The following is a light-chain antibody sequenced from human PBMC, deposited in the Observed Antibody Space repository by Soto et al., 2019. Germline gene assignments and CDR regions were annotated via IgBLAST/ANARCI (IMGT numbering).Light chain of an antibody. CDR2: DVS. CDR3: QQYNDWPLT. V-gene: IGKV3-15*01. Sequence: VMTQSPATLSVSPGERATLSCRASQSITTHLAWYHQKPGQPPRLVMYDVSTRASGVSARFSGSGSGTEFTLTISSLHSEDFAVYYCQQYNDWPLTFGGGTKVEIK. CDR1: QSITTH. J-gene: IGKJ4*01.